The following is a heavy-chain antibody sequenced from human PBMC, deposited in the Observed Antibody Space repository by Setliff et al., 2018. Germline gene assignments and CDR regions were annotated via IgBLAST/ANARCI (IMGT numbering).Heavy chain of an antibody. CDR1: GFTFSSYA. J-gene: IGHJ6*02. D-gene: IGHD3-3*01. CDR3: AKVNNRFWSGYYPYYYAMDV. CDR2: ISGSGGST. Sequence: PVGSLRLSCAASGFTFSSYAMSWVRQAPGKGLEWVSAISGSGGSTYYADSVKGRFTISRDNSKNTLYLQMNSLRAEDTAVYYCAKVNNRFWSGYYPYYYAMDVWGQGTTVTVSS. V-gene: IGHV3-23*01.